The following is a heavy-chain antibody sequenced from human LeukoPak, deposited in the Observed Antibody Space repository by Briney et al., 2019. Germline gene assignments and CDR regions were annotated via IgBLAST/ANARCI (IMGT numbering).Heavy chain of an antibody. Sequence: GESLKISCKASGYTFTSYWIGWVRQMPGKGLEWMAIIYPGDPDTRYSPSFHSQDTISADKSISTAYLQWSSLQASDTAMYYCARPRTHYCNKGGSITRLDFGGQGTLVSVST. J-gene: IGHJ4*02. D-gene: IGHD3-10*01. V-gene: IGHV5-51*01. CDR2: IYPGDPDT. CDR3: ARPRTHYCNKGGSITRLDF. CDR1: GYTFTSYW.